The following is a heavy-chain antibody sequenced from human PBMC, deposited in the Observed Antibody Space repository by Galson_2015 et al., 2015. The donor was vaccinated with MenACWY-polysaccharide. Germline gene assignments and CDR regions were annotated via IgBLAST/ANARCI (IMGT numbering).Heavy chain of an antibody. CDR1: GDTFSSSG. D-gene: IGHD2/OR15-2a*01. Sequence: SVKVSCKASGDTFSSSGVTWVRQAPGQGLEWVGRIIPILDAADSAQRFQGRLTITADKSTSTAYMELSGLRSDDTAVYYCARARLRTTTVVTPDYFLDSWGQGTLVTVPS. V-gene: IGHV1-69*04. CDR2: IIPILDAA. J-gene: IGHJ4*02. CDR3: ARARLRTTTVVTPDYFLDS.